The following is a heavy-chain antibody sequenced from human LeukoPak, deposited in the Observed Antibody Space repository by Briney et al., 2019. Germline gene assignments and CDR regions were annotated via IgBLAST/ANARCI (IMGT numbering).Heavy chain of an antibody. D-gene: IGHD3-10*01. J-gene: IGHJ6*03. CDR1: GGSFSGYY. V-gene: IGHV4-34*01. CDR3: ARFPRYHYGSGSQPQLMDV. CDR2: INHSGST. Sequence: SETLSLTCAVYGGSFSGYYWSWIRQPPGKGLEWIGEINHSGSTNYNPSLKSRVTISVDTSKNQFSLKLSSVTAADTAVYYCARFPRYHYGSGSQPQLMDVWGKGTTVTVSS.